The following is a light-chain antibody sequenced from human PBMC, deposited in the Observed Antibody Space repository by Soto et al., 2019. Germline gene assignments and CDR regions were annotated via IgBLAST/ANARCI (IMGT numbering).Light chain of an antibody. CDR1: SSDVGVYNY. CDR3: CSYAGSYTFV. CDR2: DVS. Sequence: QSVLTQPRPASGSPGQSVTISCTGTSSDVGVYNYVSWYQQYPGKAPKIMIYDVSKRPSGVPDRFSGSKSDNTASLTITGLRAEDEADYFCCSYAGSYTFVFGIGTKVTVL. V-gene: IGLV2-11*01. J-gene: IGLJ1*01.